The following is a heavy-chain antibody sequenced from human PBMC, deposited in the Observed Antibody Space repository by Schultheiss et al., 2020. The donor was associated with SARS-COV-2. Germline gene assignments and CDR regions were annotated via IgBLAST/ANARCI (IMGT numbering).Heavy chain of an antibody. CDR3: ARDYYYDSSGYILDY. Sequence: GGSLRLSCAASGFTFSSYAMHWVRQAPGKGLEWVAVISYDGSNKYYADSVKGRFTISRDNSKNTLYLQMNSLRAEDPAVYYCARDYYYDSSGYILDYWGQGTLVTVSS. CDR1: GFTFSSYA. CDR2: ISYDGSNK. D-gene: IGHD3-22*01. V-gene: IGHV3-30*01. J-gene: IGHJ4*02.